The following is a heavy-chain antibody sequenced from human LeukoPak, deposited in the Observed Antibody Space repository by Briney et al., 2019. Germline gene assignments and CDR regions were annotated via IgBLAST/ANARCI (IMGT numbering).Heavy chain of an antibody. CDR3: ARALRTGTDDY. D-gene: IGHD7-27*01. CDR1: GYSFTGYY. J-gene: IGHJ4*02. CDR2: INPNSGDT. Sequence: GASVKVSCKASGYSFTGYYMHWVRQAPGQGLEYMGWINPNSGDTNYAQKFQDRVTLTRDTSISTVYMELSRLRSDDTAVYYCARALRTGTDDYWGQGTLVTVSS. V-gene: IGHV1-2*02.